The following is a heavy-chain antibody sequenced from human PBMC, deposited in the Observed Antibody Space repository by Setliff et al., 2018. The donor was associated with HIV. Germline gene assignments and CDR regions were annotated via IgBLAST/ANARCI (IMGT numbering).Heavy chain of an antibody. V-gene: IGHV4-59*01. D-gene: IGHD3-16*01. CDR3: ARHPRGTGRFDY. J-gene: IGHJ4*02. CDR2: IYYSGST. Sequence: SETLSLTCTVSGGSISSYYWSWIRQPPGEGLEWIGYIYYSGSTNYNPSLKSRVTISVDTSKNQFSLKLRSVTAADTAMYYCARHPRGTGRFDYWGQGTLVTVSS. CDR1: GGSISSYY.